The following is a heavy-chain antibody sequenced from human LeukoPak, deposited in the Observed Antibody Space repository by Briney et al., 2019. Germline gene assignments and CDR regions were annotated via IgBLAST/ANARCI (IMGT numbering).Heavy chain of an antibody. CDR2: IYHSGST. V-gene: IGHV4-38-2*02. CDR1: GYSISSGYY. CDR3: ARGGGYDFWSGYYTGIAFDP. Sequence: SETLSLTCTVSGYSISSGYYWGWIRQPPGKGLEWFGSIYHSGSTYYNPSLKSRVTISVDTSKNQFSLKLSSVTAADTAVYYCARGGGYDFWSGYYTGIAFDPWGQGTLVTVSS. J-gene: IGHJ5*02. D-gene: IGHD3-3*01.